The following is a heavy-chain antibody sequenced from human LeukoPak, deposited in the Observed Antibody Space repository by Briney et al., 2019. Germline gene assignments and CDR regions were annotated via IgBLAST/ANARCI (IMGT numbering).Heavy chain of an antibody. D-gene: IGHD3-22*01. CDR1: GGCISTSNYY. CDR3: AKSSGYGLVGI. CDR2: IFYSGST. Sequence: SETLSLTCSVSGGCISTSNYYWGWIRQPPGKGLEWIGNIFYSGSTYYSPSLKSRVTISLDTSRNQFFLKLNSVTAADTAVYYCAKSSGYGLVGIWGQGTMVTVSS. J-gene: IGHJ3*02. V-gene: IGHV4-39*07.